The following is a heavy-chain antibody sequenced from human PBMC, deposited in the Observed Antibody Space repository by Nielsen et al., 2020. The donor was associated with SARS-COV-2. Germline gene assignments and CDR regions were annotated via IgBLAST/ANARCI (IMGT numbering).Heavy chain of an antibody. Sequence: GGSLRLSCAASGFTFSSYGMHWVRQAPGKGLEWVAVIWYDGSNKYYADSVKARFTISRDNSKNTLYLQMNSLRAEDTAVYYCARDVGSSGYYSRHYYYGMDVWGQGTTVTVSS. J-gene: IGHJ6*02. D-gene: IGHD3-22*01. CDR3: ARDVGSSGYYSRHYYYGMDV. V-gene: IGHV3-33*08. CDR1: GFTFSSYG. CDR2: IWYDGSNK.